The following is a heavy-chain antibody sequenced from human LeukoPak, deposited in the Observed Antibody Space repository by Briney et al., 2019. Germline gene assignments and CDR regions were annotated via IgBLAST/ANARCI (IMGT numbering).Heavy chain of an antibody. CDR1: GYSFTSYW. CDR3: ARRGIAAAGGWGADY. CDR2: IYPGDSDT. V-gene: IGHV5-51*01. J-gene: IGHJ4*02. D-gene: IGHD6-13*01. Sequence: GESLKISCKGSGYSFTSYWIGWVRQMPGKGLEWMGIIYPGDSDTRYSPSFQGQVTISADKSISTAYLQWSSLKASDTAMYYCARRGIAAAGGWGADYWDQGTLVTVSS.